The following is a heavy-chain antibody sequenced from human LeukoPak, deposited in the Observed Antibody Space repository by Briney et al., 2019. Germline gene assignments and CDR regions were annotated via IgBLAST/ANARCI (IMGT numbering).Heavy chain of an antibody. J-gene: IGHJ4*02. D-gene: IGHD6-13*01. V-gene: IGHV1-2*02. CDR2: INPNSGGT. CDR3: ARVAIFGGSVAAADY. CDR1: GYTFTDYY. Sequence: ASVKVSCKASGYTFTDYYIHWVRQAPGQGLEWMGWINPNSGGTNYAQKFQGRVTMTRDTSISTAYMELSRLRSDDTAVYYCARVAIFGGSVAAADYWGQGTLVTVSS.